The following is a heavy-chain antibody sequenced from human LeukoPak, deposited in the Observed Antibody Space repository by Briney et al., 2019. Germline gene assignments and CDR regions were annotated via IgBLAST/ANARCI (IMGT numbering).Heavy chain of an antibody. V-gene: IGHV3-21*01. CDR2: ISTTPSFT. J-gene: IGHJ4*02. CDR1: GFTFSIYA. CDR3: ARDLSSGDY. D-gene: IGHD3-22*01. Sequence: PGGSLRLSCAASGFTFSIYAMNWVRQAPGKGLEWVSSISTTPSFTYYADSVKGRFTISRDNAKNSLFLQMNSLRVEDTAVYYCARDLSSGDYWGQGTLVTVSS.